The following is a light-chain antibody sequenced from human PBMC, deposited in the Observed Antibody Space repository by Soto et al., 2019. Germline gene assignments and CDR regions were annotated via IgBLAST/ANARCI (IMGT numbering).Light chain of an antibody. V-gene: IGLV2-14*01. CDR3: SSYTSSGTVV. CDR2: EVT. J-gene: IGLJ2*01. CDR1: SSDVGGYNY. Sequence: QSVLTQPASVSGSPGQSITISCTGTSSDVGGYNYVSWYLQHPGKAPKLMIYEVTNRPSGVSNRFSGSKSANTASLTISGLQAEDEADYYCSSYTSSGTVVFGGGTQLTVL.